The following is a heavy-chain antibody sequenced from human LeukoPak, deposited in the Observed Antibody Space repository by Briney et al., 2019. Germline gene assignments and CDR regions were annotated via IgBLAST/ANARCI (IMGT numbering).Heavy chain of an antibody. J-gene: IGHJ4*02. CDR1: GFSFTTYG. CDR3: ARRACSGDSCLDY. CDR2: IYLGDSDT. V-gene: IGHV5-51*01. Sequence: GESLKISCKGSGFSFTTYGIDWVRQAPGKGLEWMGIIYLGDSDTRYSPSFQGQVTISGDKSINTAYVQWTNLKASDTAIYYCARRACSGDSCLDYWGQGTLATVSS. D-gene: IGHD2-15*01.